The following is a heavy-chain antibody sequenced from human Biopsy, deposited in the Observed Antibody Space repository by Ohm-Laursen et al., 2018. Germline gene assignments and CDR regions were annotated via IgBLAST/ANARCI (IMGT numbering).Heavy chain of an antibody. CDR1: GGTFSNYG. CDR2: IIPMLGTV. D-gene: IGHD3-10*01. V-gene: IGHV1-69*10. Sequence: SVKVSCKAPGGTFSNYGVTWVRQAPGQGLKWMGGIIPMLGTVQYARKLRGRVTITADKPTSTAYMELTSLTSDDTAVYYCARDTLMAQHLVPGENWFDPWGQGTLVTVSS. CDR3: ARDTLMAQHLVPGENWFDP. J-gene: IGHJ5*02.